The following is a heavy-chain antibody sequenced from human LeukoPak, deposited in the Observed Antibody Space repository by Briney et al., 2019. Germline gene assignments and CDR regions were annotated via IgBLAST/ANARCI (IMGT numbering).Heavy chain of an antibody. CDR3: ARLRRDQVADFDY. Sequence: PSETLSLTCTVSGASISRSTDYWGWIRQPPGKGLEWIGTFYYGGNTYYNPSLKSRVTISVDTSKNQFSLKLKSVTAADTAVYYCARLRRDQVADFDYWGQGTLVTVSS. V-gene: IGHV4-39*01. J-gene: IGHJ4*02. D-gene: IGHD2-15*01. CDR1: GASISRSTDY. CDR2: FYYGGNT.